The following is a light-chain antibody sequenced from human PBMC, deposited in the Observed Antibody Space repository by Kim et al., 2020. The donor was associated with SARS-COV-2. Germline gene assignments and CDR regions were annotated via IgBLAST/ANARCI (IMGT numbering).Light chain of an antibody. CDR3: QKYDSAPWT. CDR2: AAS. CDR1: QDIANY. Sequence: PAVGDGVTITCRASQDIANYLAWYQQKPGKVPKLLVYAASALKSGVPSRFSDNRSGTDFTLTISNLQPEDVATYYCQKYDSAPWTFGQGTKVDIK. V-gene: IGKV1-27*01. J-gene: IGKJ1*01.